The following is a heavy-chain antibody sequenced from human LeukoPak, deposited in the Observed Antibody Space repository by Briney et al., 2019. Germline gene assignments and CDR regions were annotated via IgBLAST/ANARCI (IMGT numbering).Heavy chain of an antibody. CDR1: GYSISSGYY. D-gene: IGHD3-16*01. J-gene: IGHJ4*02. Sequence: PSETLSLTCTVSGYSISSGYYWGWIRQPPGKGLEWIGSSYYSGDTYYNPSLQSRITISVDTSKNQFSLRLSSVTAADTAVYYCARGMNDYVWGSYDYWGQGTLVTVSS. CDR3: ARGMNDYVWGSYDY. V-gene: IGHV4-38-2*02. CDR2: SYYSGDT.